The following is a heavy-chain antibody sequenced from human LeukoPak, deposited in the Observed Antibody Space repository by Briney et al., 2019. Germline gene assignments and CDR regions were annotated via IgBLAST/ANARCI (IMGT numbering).Heavy chain of an antibody. J-gene: IGHJ3*02. CDR3: ARGRWLPNAFDI. CDR1: GASFSDYY. D-gene: IGHD5-24*01. V-gene: IGHV4-34*01. CDR2: ISHRGNT. Sequence: SETLSLTCTVYGASFSDYYWWSWIRQPPGKGLEWIGEISHRGNTKYNPSLKSRVTISVDTSKHQFSMKLKSVTAAGTAVYFCARGRWLPNAFDIWGQGTMVTVFS.